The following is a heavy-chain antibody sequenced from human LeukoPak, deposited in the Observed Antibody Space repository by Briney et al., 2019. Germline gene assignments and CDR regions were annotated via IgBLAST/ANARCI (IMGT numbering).Heavy chain of an antibody. CDR1: GYTLTELS. J-gene: IGHJ4*02. V-gene: IGHV1-24*01. CDR2: FDPEDGET. CDR3: ATVPARISSGYYYFDY. Sequence: ASVKVSCTVSGYTLTELSMHWVRQAPGKGLEWMGGFDPEDGETIYAQKFQGRVTMTEDTSTDTAYMELSSLRSEDTAVYYCATVPARISSGYYYFDYWGQGTLVTVSS. D-gene: IGHD3-22*01.